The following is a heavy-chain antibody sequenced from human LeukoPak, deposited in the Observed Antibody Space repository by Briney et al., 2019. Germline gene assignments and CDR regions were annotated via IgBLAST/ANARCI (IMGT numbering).Heavy chain of an antibody. Sequence: GGSLRLSCAASGFAFSSYAMHWVRQAPGKGLEWVAVISYDGSNKYYADSVKGRFTISRDNSKNTLYLQMNSLRAEDTAVYYCARDRVYAMPSYFDYWGQGTLVTVSS. CDR2: ISYDGSNK. D-gene: IGHD2-8*01. V-gene: IGHV3-30*04. J-gene: IGHJ4*02. CDR3: ARDRVYAMPSYFDY. CDR1: GFAFSSYA.